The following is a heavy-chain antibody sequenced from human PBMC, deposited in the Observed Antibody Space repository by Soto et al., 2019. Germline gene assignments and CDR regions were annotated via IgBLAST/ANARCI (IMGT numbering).Heavy chain of an antibody. CDR2: ISWNSGSI. CDR3: AKDGARRGGYNYFDY. CDR1: GFTFDDYA. J-gene: IGHJ4*02. D-gene: IGHD5-12*01. Sequence: GGSLRLSCAASGFTFDDYAMHWVRQAPGKGLEWVSGISWNSGSIGYADSVKGRFTISRDNAKNSLYLQMNSLGAEDTALYYCAKDGARRGGYNYFDYWGQGTLVTVSS. V-gene: IGHV3-9*01.